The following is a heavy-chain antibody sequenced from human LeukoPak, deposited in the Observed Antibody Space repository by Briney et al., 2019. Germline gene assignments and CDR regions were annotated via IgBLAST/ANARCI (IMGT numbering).Heavy chain of an antibody. CDR2: IRSDESDE. CDR1: GFTFSSYE. CDR3: TKDLFIRGNQIFDS. V-gene: IGHV3-30*02. D-gene: IGHD3-10*01. J-gene: IGHJ4*02. Sequence: GGSLRLSCAASGFTFSSYEMNWVRQAPGKGLEWVAFIRSDESDEYYADSVKGRFTISRDNSKNTLYLQMESLRAEDTAVYYCTKDLFIRGNQIFDSWGQGTLVTVSS.